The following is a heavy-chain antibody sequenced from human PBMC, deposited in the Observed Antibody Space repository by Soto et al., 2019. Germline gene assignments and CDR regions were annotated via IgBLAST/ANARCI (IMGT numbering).Heavy chain of an antibody. Sequence: GGSLRLSCAASGFTFSSYSMNWVRQAPGKGLEWVSSISSSSSYIYYADSVKGRFTISRDNAKNSLYLQMNSLRAEDTAVYYCARVDTILEWLLAPKTDAFDIWGQGTMVTVSS. J-gene: IGHJ3*02. CDR3: ARVDTILEWLLAPKTDAFDI. CDR2: ISSSSSYI. D-gene: IGHD3-3*01. CDR1: GFTFSSYS. V-gene: IGHV3-21*01.